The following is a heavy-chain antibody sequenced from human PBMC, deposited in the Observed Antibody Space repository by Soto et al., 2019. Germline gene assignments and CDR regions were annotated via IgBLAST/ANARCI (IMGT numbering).Heavy chain of an antibody. V-gene: IGHV4-30-2*01. CDR2: TYHSGNP. CDR1: GDTISTGGYT. D-gene: IGHD6-19*01. J-gene: IGHJ4*02. CDR3: ARLTPGYSSGWFIDY. Sequence: SETLSLTCDVSGDTISTGGYTLAWIQQPPGKALEWIGHTYHSGNPYYNPSLKSRVIISVDRSKNQFSLKLSSVTAADSAVYYCARLTPGYSSGWFIDYWGQGTLVTVS.